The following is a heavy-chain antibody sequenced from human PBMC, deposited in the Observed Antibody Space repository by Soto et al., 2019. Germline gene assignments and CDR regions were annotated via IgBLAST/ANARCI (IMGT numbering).Heavy chain of an antibody. J-gene: IGHJ6*02. Sequence: SETLSLTCTVSGGSISSGDYYWSWIRQPPGKGLEWIGYIYYSGSTYYNPYLKSRVTISVDTSKNQFSLKQSSVTAADTAVYYCARDRRDTAMVIGYYYYGMDVWGQGTTVTVSS. CDR3: ARDRRDTAMVIGYYYYGMDV. V-gene: IGHV4-30-4*01. CDR1: GGSISSGDYY. CDR2: IYYSGST. D-gene: IGHD5-18*01.